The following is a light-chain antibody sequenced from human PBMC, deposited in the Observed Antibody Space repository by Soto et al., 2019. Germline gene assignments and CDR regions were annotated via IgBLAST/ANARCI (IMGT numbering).Light chain of an antibody. CDR3: SSYAGSNNLVV. CDR2: EVS. Sequence: QSALTQPPSASGSPRQSVTISCTGTSSDVGGYNYVSWYQQHSGKAPKLMIYEVSKRPSGVPDRFSGSKSGNTASLTVSGLQAEDEADYYCSSYAGSNNLVVFGGGTKLTVL. V-gene: IGLV2-8*01. CDR1: SSDVGGYNY. J-gene: IGLJ2*01.